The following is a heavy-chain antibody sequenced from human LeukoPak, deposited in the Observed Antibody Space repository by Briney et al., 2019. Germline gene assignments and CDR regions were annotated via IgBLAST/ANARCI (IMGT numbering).Heavy chain of an antibody. V-gene: IGHV4-34*01. CDR3: ARGTGTGDLDY. Sequence: SETLSLTCAVYGGSFSEYYWSWIRQSPGKGLEWIGEINDSGSTNYNPSLKSRVTISVDTSKNQFSLKLNSVTAADTAVYYCARGTGTGDLDYWGQGTLVTVSS. J-gene: IGHJ4*02. CDR1: GGSFSEYY. D-gene: IGHD1-14*01. CDR2: INDSGST.